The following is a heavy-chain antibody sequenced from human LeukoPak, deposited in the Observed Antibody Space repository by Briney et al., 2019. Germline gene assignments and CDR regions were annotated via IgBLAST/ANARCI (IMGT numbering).Heavy chain of an antibody. CDR2: IRYDGSNK. D-gene: IGHD2-15*01. V-gene: IGHV3-30*02. CDR1: GFTFSTYG. Sequence: PGGSLRLSCAASGFTFSTYGMHWVRQAPGKGLEWVAFIRYDGSNKYYADSVKGQFTISRDNSKNTLYLQMNSPRAEDTAMYYCAKGPLYCSSSSCPMGFDYWGQGTLVTVSS. CDR3: AKGPLYCSSSSCPMGFDY. J-gene: IGHJ4*02.